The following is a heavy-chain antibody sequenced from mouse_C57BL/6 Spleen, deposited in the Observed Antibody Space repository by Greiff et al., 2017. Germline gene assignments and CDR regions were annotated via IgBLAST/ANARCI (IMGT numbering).Heavy chain of an antibody. CDR1: GYSITSGYY. V-gene: IGHV3-6*01. CDR2: ISYDGSN. J-gene: IGHJ2*01. CDR3: ASKDDYDDGEDY. Sequence: DVKLQESGPGLVKPSQSLSLTCSVTGYSITSGYYWNWIRQFPGNKLEWMGYISYDGSNNYNPSLKNRISITRDTSKNQFFLKLNSVTTEDTATYYCASKDDYDDGEDYWGQGTTLTVSS. D-gene: IGHD2-4*01.